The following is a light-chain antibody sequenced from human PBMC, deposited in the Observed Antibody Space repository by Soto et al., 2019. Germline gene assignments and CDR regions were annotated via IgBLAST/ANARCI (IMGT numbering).Light chain of an antibody. CDR2: GAS. CDR1: QSVSSSY. CDR3: QHCRTS. Sequence: EIVLTQSPGTLSLSPGERATLSCRASQSVSSSYLAWYQQKPGQAPRQLIYGASSRATGIPDRFSGSGSGTDFILTITRLEPEDFAVYYCQHCRTSFGGGTRVEIK. J-gene: IGKJ4*01. V-gene: IGKV3-20*01.